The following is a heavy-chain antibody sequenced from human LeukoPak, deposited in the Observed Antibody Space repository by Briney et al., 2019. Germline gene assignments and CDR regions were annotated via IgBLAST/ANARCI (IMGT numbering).Heavy chain of an antibody. J-gene: IGHJ5*02. CDR1: GFTLSSYA. CDR2: ISGSGGST. Sequence: GGSLRLSCAASGFTLSSYAMNWVRQAPGKGLEWVSAISGSGGSTYYADSVKGRFTISRDTSKNTLYLQMNSLRAEDTAVYYCAKGRYSGSYYNWFDPWGQGTLVTVSS. D-gene: IGHD1-26*01. V-gene: IGHV3-23*01. CDR3: AKGRYSGSYYNWFDP.